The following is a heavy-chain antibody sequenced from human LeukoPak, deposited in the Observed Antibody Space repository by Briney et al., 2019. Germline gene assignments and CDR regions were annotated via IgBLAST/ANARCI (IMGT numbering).Heavy chain of an antibody. J-gene: IGHJ3*02. D-gene: IGHD6-13*01. CDR2: INQDGIER. CDR1: GFTFSSHW. Sequence: SGGSLRLSCAASGFTFSSHWMTWVRQAPGKGLEWVANINQDGIERYYVDSVKGRFTISRDNAKNSLYLQMNSLRAEDTAVYYCARDSEYSSSFAFDIWGQGTMVTVSS. V-gene: IGHV3-7*01. CDR3: ARDSEYSSSFAFDI.